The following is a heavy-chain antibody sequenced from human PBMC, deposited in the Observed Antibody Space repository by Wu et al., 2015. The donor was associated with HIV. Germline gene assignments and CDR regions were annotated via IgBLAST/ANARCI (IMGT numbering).Heavy chain of an antibody. D-gene: IGHD3-22*01. J-gene: IGHJ6*02. V-gene: IGHV1-69*13. CDR1: GGIFRNSV. CDR2: ILPIYGTS. CDR3: ASDGNSDSDNYQGHYYSYLDV. Sequence: QVQLVQSGAEVKKTGASVKVSYKASGGIFRNSVFSWVRQAPGQGLEWMGGILPIYGTSDYARNFQGRVTITADEYRKTVYMELSGLTSVDTAVYYCASDGNSDSDNYQGHYYSYLDVWGEGTDGHR.